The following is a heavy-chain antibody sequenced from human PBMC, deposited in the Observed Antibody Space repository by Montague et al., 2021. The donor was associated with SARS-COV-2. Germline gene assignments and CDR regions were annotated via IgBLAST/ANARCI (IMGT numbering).Heavy chain of an antibody. D-gene: IGHD3-9*01. J-gene: IGHJ3*02. Sequence: SETLSLTCTVSGGSISSSSYYWGWIRQPPGKGLEWIGIIYYSGSTYYNPSLKSRVTISVDTSKNQFSLKLSSVTAADTAVYYCATYYDILTGYYIDAFDIWGQGTMVTVSS. CDR2: IYYSGST. CDR1: GGSISSSSYY. CDR3: ATYYDILTGYYIDAFDI. V-gene: IGHV4-39*01.